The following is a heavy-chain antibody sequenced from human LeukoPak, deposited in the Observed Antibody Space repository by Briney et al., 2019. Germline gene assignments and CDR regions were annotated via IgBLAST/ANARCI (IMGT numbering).Heavy chain of an antibody. Sequence: ASVKVSCKVSGYTLTELSMHWVRQAPGKGLEWMGGFDPEDGEAIYAQKFQGRVNMTEDTSTDTAYMELSRLRSDDTAVYYCARVGAQADAFDIWGQGTMVTVSS. CDR2: FDPEDGEA. D-gene: IGHD3-16*01. CDR3: ARVGAQADAFDI. V-gene: IGHV1-24*01. J-gene: IGHJ3*02. CDR1: GYTLTELS.